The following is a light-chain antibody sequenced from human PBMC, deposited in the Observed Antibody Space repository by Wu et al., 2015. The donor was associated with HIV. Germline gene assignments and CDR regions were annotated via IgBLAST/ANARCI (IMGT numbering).Light chain of an antibody. J-gene: IGKJ2*03. CDR3: QQYQSYPYS. Sequence: AIWITQSPSSLSASTGDRVTITCRASQDIRSYLAWYQQRPGKAPNLLIYAASTLQSGVLSRFSGSGSGTDFTLTISYLESEDFASYYCQQYQSYPYSFGQGTKLGIK. CDR2: AAS. V-gene: IGKV1-8*01. CDR1: QDIRSY.